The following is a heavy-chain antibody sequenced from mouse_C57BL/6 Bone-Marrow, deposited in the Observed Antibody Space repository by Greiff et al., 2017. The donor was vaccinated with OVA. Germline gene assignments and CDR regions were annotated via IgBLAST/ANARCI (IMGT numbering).Heavy chain of an antibody. V-gene: IGHV1-4*01. CDR3: ARRGGTTVVADY. D-gene: IGHD1-1*01. CDR1: GYTFTSYT. CDR2: INPSSGYT. J-gene: IGHJ2*01. Sequence: VQLQQSGAELARPGASVKMSCMASGYTFTSYTMHWVKQRPGQGLEWIGYINPSSGYTKYNQKFKDKATLTADKSSSTAYMQLSSLTSEDSAVYYCARRGGTTVVADYWGQGTTLTVSS.